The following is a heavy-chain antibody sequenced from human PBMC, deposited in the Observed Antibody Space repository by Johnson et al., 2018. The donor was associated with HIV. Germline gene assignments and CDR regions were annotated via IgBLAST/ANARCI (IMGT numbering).Heavy chain of an antibody. CDR1: AFNFNTYG. CDR3: AKGLRPYGSGPSDAFDI. V-gene: IGHV3-30*02. D-gene: IGHD3-10*01. CDR2: IRYDGSSK. J-gene: IGHJ3*02. Sequence: QVQLVESGGGVVQPGGSLRLSCAASAFNFNTYGMDWVRQAPGKGLEWVAFIRYDGSSKYYADSVKGRFTVSRDNSKNTLYLQMKSLRPEDTAVYYCAKGLRPYGSGPSDAFDIWGQGTMVTVSS.